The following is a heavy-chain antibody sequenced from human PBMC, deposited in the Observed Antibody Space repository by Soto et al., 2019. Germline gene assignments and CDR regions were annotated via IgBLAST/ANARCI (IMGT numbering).Heavy chain of an antibody. CDR1: GFTFSSYS. CDR2: ISRSSSYI. V-gene: IGHV3-21*01. Sequence: EVQLVESGGGLVKPGGSLRLSCAASGFTFSSYSMNWVRQAPGKGLEWVSSISRSSSYIHYADSVKGRFTISRDNAKNSLYLQMNSLRAEDTAVYYCARETYYDILTRSLDAFDIWGQGTMVTVSS. CDR3: ARETYYDILTRSLDAFDI. D-gene: IGHD3-9*01. J-gene: IGHJ3*02.